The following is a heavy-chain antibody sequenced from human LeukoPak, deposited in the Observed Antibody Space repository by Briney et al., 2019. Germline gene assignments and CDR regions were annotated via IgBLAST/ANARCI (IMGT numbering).Heavy chain of an antibody. CDR3: TRDDFGIKTDWEDYYYMDV. D-gene: IGHD3-3*01. J-gene: IGHJ6*03. V-gene: IGHV4-38-2*02. Sequence: PGGTLRLSCAASGLTFSDYWMTWVRQAPGKGLEWIGSIYHTGTTDYNPSLKSRVTISIDTSKNQFSLNLRSVSAADTAVYYCTRDDFGIKTDWEDYYYMDVWGKGTTVTVSS. CDR1: GLTFSDYW. CDR2: IYHTGTT.